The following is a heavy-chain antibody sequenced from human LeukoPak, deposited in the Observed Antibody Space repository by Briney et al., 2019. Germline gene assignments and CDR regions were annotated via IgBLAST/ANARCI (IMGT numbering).Heavy chain of an antibody. J-gene: IGHJ6*04. CDR3: VQLGITMIGGV. V-gene: IGHV3-48*03. CDR1: GFTFSSYE. D-gene: IGHD3-10*02. CDR2: ISSSGSTI. Sequence: GGSLRLSCAASGFTFSSYEMNWVRQAPGKGLEGVSYISSSGSTIYYADSVKGRFTISRDNAKNSLYLQMNSLRAEDTAVYYCVQLGITMIGGVWGKGTTVTISS.